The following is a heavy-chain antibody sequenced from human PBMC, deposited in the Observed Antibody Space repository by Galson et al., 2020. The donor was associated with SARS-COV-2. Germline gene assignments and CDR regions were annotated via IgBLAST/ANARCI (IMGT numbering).Heavy chain of an antibody. CDR1: KFSFRDYA. CDR3: AKEGEWFGESGWFDP. Sequence: GGSLRLSCAASKFSFRDYAMNWLRQAPGKGPEWVSTISSGGTTYYADSVKGRFTISRDNSKNKLFLQMDSLRVEDTATYYCAKEGEWFGESGWFDPWGQGTRVTVSS. V-gene: IGHV3-23*01. J-gene: IGHJ5*02. CDR2: ISSGGTT. D-gene: IGHD3-10*01.